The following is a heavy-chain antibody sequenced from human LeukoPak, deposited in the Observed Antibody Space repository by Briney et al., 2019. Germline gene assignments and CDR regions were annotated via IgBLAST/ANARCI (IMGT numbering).Heavy chain of an antibody. D-gene: IGHD6-19*01. J-gene: IGHJ4*02. CDR1: GFTFSSYS. Sequence: GGSLRLSCAASGFTFSSYSMNWVRQAPGKGLEWVSSISSSSSYIYYADSVKGRFTISRDNAKNSLYLQMNSLRAEDTAVYYCAKSTRWLVNGLGYWGQGTLVTVSS. CDR2: ISSSSSYI. CDR3: AKSTRWLVNGLGY. V-gene: IGHV3-21*04.